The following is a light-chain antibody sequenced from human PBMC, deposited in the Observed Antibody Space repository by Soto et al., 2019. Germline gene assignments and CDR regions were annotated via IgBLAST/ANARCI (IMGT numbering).Light chain of an antibody. CDR3: QQRTNWPPT. Sequence: EIVLTQSPATLSLSPGERATLSCRASQSVRNDLVWYHQKPGQAPRVLIYSASNRATGIPARFSGSGSGTXXXXXXXXLXPEDFXXYYCQQRTNWPPTFGGGTKVEMK. CDR1: QSVRND. CDR2: SAS. J-gene: IGKJ4*01. V-gene: IGKV3-11*01.